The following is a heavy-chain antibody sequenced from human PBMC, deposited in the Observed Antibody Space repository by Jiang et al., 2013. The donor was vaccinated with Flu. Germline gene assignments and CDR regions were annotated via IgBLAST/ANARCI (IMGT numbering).Heavy chain of an antibody. Sequence: QLVESGAEVKKPGESLKISCQGSGYTFDSYWIGWVRQMPGKGLEWMGIIHPGDSNIRYSPSFQGRVTISADKSISTAYLQLSSLKASDTAMYYCARHKVYYYDSDWYFDLWGRGTLVTVSS. CDR1: GYTFDSYW. D-gene: IGHD3-22*01. CDR3: ARHKVYYYDSDWYFDL. J-gene: IGHJ2*01. CDR2: IHPGDSNI. V-gene: IGHV5-51*01.